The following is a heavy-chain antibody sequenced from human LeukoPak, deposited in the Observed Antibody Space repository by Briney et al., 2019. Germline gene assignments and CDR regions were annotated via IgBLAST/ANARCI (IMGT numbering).Heavy chain of an antibody. V-gene: IGHV3-9*03. D-gene: IGHD1-26*01. J-gene: IGHJ3*02. Sequence: HAGGSLRLSCAASGFTFDDYAMHWVRQAPGKGLEWVSGISWNSGSIGYADSVKGRFTISRDNAKNSLYLQMNSLRAEDMALYYCAKDISPWFLVGADLGAFDIWGQGTMVTVSS. CDR3: AKDISPWFLVGADLGAFDI. CDR1: GFTFDDYA. CDR2: ISWNSGSI.